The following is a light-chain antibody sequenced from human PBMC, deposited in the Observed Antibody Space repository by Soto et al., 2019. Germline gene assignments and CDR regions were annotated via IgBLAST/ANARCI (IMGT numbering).Light chain of an antibody. CDR2: DVS. CDR1: SSDVGCYNQ. J-gene: IGLJ1*01. CDR3: SPYAGRNSYV. V-gene: IGLV2-8*01. Sequence: QSVLTQPPSASGSPGQSVTISCTGTSSDVGCYNQVSWYQQYPGKAPKLMIYDVSKRPSGVPDRFSGSKSGNTASLTVSGLPAEDEAEYFCSPYAGRNSYVVGSGTKFTVL.